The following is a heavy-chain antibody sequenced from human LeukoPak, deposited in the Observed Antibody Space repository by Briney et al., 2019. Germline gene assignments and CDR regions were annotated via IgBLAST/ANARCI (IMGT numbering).Heavy chain of an antibody. CDR3: AKDVFVGVGATTGFDY. V-gene: IGHV3-30*18. CDR2: ISYDGSNK. D-gene: IGHD1-26*01. Sequence: PGGSLRLSCAASGFTFSSYGMHWVRQAPGKGLEWVAVISYDGSNKYYADSVKGRLTISRDNSKNTLYLQMNSLRAEDTAVYYCAKDVFVGVGATTGFDYWGQGTLVTVSS. CDR1: GFTFSSYG. J-gene: IGHJ4*02.